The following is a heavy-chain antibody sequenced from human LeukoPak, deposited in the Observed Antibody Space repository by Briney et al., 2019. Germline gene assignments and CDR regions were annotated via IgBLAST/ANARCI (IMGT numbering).Heavy chain of an antibody. CDR2: IWSDGNNK. D-gene: IGHD1-26*01. J-gene: IGHJ4*02. CDR1: GFTLSRYG. Sequence: GGALRLSCAASGFTLSRYGMHWVRQAPGKGLEWVADIWSDGNNKYYADCVKGRFTLSRDNSKNTLYLQMNSLRAEDTAVYYCAKHGPVPGVGYFAFDYWGQGTLVTVSS. CDR3: AKHGPVPGVGYFAFDY. V-gene: IGHV3-33*06.